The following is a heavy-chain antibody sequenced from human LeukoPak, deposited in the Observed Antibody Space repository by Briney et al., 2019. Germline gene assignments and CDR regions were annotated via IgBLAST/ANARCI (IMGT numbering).Heavy chain of an antibody. J-gene: IGHJ4*02. V-gene: IGHV3-30-3*01. Sequence: PGGSLRLSCAASGFTFSGYAMHWVRQAPGKGLEWVAVISYDGSNKYYADSVKGRFTISRDNSKNTVYLQMNSLRAEDTAVYFCAKEATNGLNDYWGQGTLVTVSS. CDR3: AKEATNGLNDY. CDR1: GFTFSGYA. D-gene: IGHD5-24*01. CDR2: ISYDGSNK.